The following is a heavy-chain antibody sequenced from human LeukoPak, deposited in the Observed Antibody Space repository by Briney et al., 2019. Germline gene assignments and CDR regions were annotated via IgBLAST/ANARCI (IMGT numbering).Heavy chain of an antibody. Sequence: GESLKISCKGSGYSFTSYWIGWVRQMPGKGLEWMGIIYPGDSDTRYSPSFQGQVTISADKSISTAYLQWSSLKASDTAMYYCARQGVPYYDFWSGYYLYNWFDPWGQGTLVTVSS. V-gene: IGHV5-51*01. CDR3: ARQGVPYYDFWSGYYLYNWFDP. CDR2: IYPGDSDT. CDR1: GYSFTSYW. D-gene: IGHD3-3*01. J-gene: IGHJ5*02.